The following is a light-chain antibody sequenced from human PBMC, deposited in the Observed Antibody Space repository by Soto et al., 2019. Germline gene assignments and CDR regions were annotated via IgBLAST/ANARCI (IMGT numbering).Light chain of an antibody. CDR3: GTWDSSLSAGVV. Sequence: QSVLTQPPSVSAAPGQKVTISCSGSSSNIGNNYVSWYQQLHGTAPKLLIYDNNKRPSGIPDRFSGSKSGTSATLGITGLQTGDEADYYCGTWDSSLSAGVVFGGGTKLTVL. V-gene: IGLV1-51*01. J-gene: IGLJ2*01. CDR1: SSNIGNNY. CDR2: DNN.